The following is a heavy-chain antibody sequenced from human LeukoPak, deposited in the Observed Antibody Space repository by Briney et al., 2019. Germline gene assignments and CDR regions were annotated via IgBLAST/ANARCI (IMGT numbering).Heavy chain of an antibody. CDR2: IYSGGST. J-gene: IGHJ5*02. Sequence: PGGSLRLSCAASGFTVSSNYMSWVRQAPGKGLEWVSVIYSGGSTYYADSVKGRFTISRHNSKNTLYLQMNSLRAEDTAVYYCARIPNWNDGWFNPWGQGTLVTVSS. V-gene: IGHV3-53*04. CDR1: GFTVSSNY. D-gene: IGHD1-20*01. CDR3: ARIPNWNDGWFNP.